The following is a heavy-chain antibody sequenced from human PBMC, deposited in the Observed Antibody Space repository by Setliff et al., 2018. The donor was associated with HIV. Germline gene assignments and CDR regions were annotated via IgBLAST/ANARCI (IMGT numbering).Heavy chain of an antibody. CDR3: ARVRGGSWGQLDS. Sequence: GASVKVSCKASGYTFIDYHMHWVRQAPGQGLEWMGWINPNSGGPIYAQKFQGRVTMTRDTSISTVYMELSSLRSDDTAVYYCARVRGGSWGQLDSWGQGTLVTVSS. J-gene: IGHJ4*02. CDR1: GYTFIDYH. V-gene: IGHV1-2*02. D-gene: IGHD6-19*01. CDR2: INPNSGGP.